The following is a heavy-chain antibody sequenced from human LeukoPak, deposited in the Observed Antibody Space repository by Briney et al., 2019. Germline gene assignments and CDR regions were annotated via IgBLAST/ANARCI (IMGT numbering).Heavy chain of an antibody. CDR1: GFTFSSHS. CDR2: ITTSNYI. Sequence: PGGSRRLSCVVSGFTFSSHSVNWVRQAPGKGLEWVLSITTSNYIFYADSVKGRFTISRDNAKNSLYLQMNGLRAEDTAVYYCVREQARAGSFDYWGQGILVTVSS. J-gene: IGHJ4*02. CDR3: VREQARAGSFDY. V-gene: IGHV3-21*01. D-gene: IGHD6-19*01.